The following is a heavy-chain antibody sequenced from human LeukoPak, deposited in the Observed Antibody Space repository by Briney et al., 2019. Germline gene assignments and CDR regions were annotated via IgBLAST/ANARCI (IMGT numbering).Heavy chain of an antibody. V-gene: IGHV3-33*01. CDR2: IWYDGSNK. CDR3: ARDRLQLWPRTNYYYYYGMDV. D-gene: IGHD5-18*01. J-gene: IGHJ6*02. Sequence: GGSLRLSCAASGFTFSSYGMHWVRQAPGKGLEWVAVIWYDGSNKYYADSVKGRFTISRDNSKNTLYLQMNSLGAEDTAVYYCARDRLQLWPRTNYYYYYGMDVRGQGTTVTVSS. CDR1: GFTFSSYG.